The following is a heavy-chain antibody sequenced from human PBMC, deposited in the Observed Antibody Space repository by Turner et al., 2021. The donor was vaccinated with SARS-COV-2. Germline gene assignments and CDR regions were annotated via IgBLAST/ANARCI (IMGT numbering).Heavy chain of an antibody. D-gene: IGHD2-15*01. CDR3: ARDLGGLRFDY. CDR1: GFTVSSNY. J-gene: IGHJ4*02. V-gene: IGHV3-53*01. CDR2: IYSGGST. Sequence: EVQLVESGGSLIQPGRSLRLSCAASGFTVSSNYMSWVRQAPGKGLEWVSVIYSGGSTFYADSLKGRFTISRDNSKNTLYLQMNSLRAEDTAFYYCARDLGGLRFDYWGQGTLVTVSS.